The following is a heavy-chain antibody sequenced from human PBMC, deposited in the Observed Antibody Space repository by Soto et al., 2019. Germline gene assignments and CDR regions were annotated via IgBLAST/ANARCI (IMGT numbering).Heavy chain of an antibody. V-gene: IGHV1-8*01. D-gene: IGHD1-26*01. CDR2: MEPSTGRT. J-gene: IGHJ4*02. CDR3: ALGVSAGVDY. Sequence: QVQLVQSGAEVREPGASVKVSCKASGYSFTSLDINWVRQTAGQGLEWMGWMEPSTGRTGYAQKFQGRVTMTRDTTINTAYMERTTLTSDDTAFYYCALGVSAGVDYWGQGTLVIVSS. CDR1: GYSFTSLD.